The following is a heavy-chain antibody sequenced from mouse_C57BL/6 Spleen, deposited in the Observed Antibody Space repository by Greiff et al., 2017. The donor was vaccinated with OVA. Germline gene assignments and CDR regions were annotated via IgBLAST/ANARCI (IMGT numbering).Heavy chain of an antibody. CDR3: ARYDYDVEAMDY. D-gene: IGHD2-4*01. Sequence: QVQLQQPGAELVKPGASVKMSCKASGYTFTSYWITWVKQRPGQGLEWIGDIYPGSGSTNYNEKFKSKATLTVDTSSSTAYMQLSSLTSEDSAVYYCARYDYDVEAMDYWGQGTSVTVSS. CDR2: IYPGSGST. V-gene: IGHV1-55*01. CDR1: GYTFTSYW. J-gene: IGHJ4*01.